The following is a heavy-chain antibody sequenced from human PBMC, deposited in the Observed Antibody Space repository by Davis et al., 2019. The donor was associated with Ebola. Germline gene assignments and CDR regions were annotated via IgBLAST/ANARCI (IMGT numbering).Heavy chain of an antibody. D-gene: IGHD6-19*01. CDR1: GFTFSSYG. V-gene: IGHV3-30*03. CDR3: ARGIGWSYYFDY. J-gene: IGHJ4*02. Sequence: GGSLRLSCAASGFTFSSYGMHWVRQAPGKGLEWVAVISYDGSNKYYADSVKGRFTISRDNSKNTLYLQMNSLRAEDTAVYYCARGIGWSYYFDYWGQGTLVTVSS. CDR2: ISYDGSNK.